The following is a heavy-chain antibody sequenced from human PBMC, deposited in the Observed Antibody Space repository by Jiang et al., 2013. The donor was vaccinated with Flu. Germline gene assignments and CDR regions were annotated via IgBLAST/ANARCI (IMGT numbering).Heavy chain of an antibody. CDR3: ARVGDPTVYYYGSGTL. J-gene: IGHJ4*02. D-gene: IGHD3-10*01. CDR2: ISRDGSNT. V-gene: IGHV3-30-3*01. Sequence: QLVESGGGVVQPGRSLRLSCTASKFTFGSYAMHWVRQAPGKGLEWVAIISRDGSNTYYAASVKGRFSISRDNSEDMVFLQMNRLRLEDTAVYYCARVGDPTVYYYGSGTLWGQGTLVTVSS. CDR1: KFTFGSYA.